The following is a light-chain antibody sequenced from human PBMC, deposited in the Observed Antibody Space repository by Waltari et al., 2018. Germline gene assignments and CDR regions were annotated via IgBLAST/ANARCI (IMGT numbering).Light chain of an antibody. V-gene: IGLV2-23*01. CDR3: SSYAGSGSPRV. Sequence: QSALIQPASVSGSPGQSITMSCTETNSDVGSYNLVSWYQQHPGKAPKFLIYEGSKRPSGVSDRFSGSKSCNTASLTISGLQADDEADYYCSSYAGSGSPRVFGGGTKLTVL. CDR1: NSDVGSYNL. CDR2: EGS. J-gene: IGLJ3*02.